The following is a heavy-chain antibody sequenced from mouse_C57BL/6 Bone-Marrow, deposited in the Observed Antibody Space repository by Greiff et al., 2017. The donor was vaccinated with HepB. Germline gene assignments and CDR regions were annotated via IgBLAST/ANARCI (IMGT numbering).Heavy chain of an antibody. CDR1: GFSLTSYG. CDR3: ASPDYSFAY. D-gene: IGHD1-1*01. Sequence: VKVEESGPGLVAPSQSLSITCTVSGFSLTSYGVDWVRQSPGKGLEWLGVIWGVGSTNYNSALKSRLSISKDNSKSQVFLKMNSLQTDDTAMYYCASPDYSFAYWGQGTLVTVSA. CDR2: IWGVGST. V-gene: IGHV2-6*01. J-gene: IGHJ3*01.